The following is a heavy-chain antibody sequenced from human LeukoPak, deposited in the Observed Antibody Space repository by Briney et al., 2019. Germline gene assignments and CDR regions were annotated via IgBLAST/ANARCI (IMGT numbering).Heavy chain of an antibody. CDR1: GYSISSGYY. J-gene: IGHJ5*02. Sequence: SDTLSLTCAVSGYSISSGYYWVWIRQPPGKGLEWIGSVYHTGSTYYHPSLKSRVTISLDTSKNQFSLRLTSVTAADTALYYCASHYYASSGSLFDPWGRGSLVTVSS. D-gene: IGHD3-22*01. V-gene: IGHV4-38-2*01. CDR3: ASHYYASSGSLFDP. CDR2: VYHTGST.